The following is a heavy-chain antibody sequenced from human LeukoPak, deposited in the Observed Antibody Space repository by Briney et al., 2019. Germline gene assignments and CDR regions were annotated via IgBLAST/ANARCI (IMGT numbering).Heavy chain of an antibody. D-gene: IGHD3-3*01. Sequence: GGSLRLSCAASGFTFSNYWMHWNRQVPGKGLVWVSHIKYDGSATNYAESVKGRFTISRDNAKNTLYLQMNSLRAEDTAVYYCVSGSLQSGYNFDYWGQGALVTVSS. CDR2: IKYDGSAT. V-gene: IGHV3-74*01. CDR3: VSGSLQSGYNFDY. CDR1: GFTFSNYW. J-gene: IGHJ4*02.